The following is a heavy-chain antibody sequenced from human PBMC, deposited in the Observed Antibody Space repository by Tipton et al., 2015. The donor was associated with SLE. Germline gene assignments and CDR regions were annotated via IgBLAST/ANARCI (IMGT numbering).Heavy chain of an antibody. CDR2: ISWDGGST. Sequence: SLRLSCAASGFTFDDYTMHWVRPAPGKGLEWVSLISWDGGSTYYADSVKGRFAISRDNSKNSLYLQMNSLRTEDTALYYCAKDKVESGSSGYMDVWGKGTTVTVSS. CDR3: AKDKVESGSSGYMDV. J-gene: IGHJ6*03. CDR1: GFTFDDYT. V-gene: IGHV3-43*01. D-gene: IGHD1-26*01.